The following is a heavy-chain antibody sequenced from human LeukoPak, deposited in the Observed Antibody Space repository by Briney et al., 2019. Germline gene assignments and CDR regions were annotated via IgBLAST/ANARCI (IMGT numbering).Heavy chain of an antibody. Sequence: PGGSLRLSCAASGFTFSSYWMHWVRQAPGKGLVWVSRINSDGSSTSYADSVKGRFTISRDNAKNTLYLQMNSLRAEDTAVYYCARADFWSGYPQKANMDVWGKGTTVTVSS. V-gene: IGHV3-74*01. J-gene: IGHJ6*03. CDR1: GFTFSSYW. CDR3: ARADFWSGYPQKANMDV. CDR2: INSDGSST. D-gene: IGHD3-3*01.